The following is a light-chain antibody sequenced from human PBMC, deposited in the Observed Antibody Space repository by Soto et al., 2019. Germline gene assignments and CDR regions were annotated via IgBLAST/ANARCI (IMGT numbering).Light chain of an antibody. CDR3: QQSYSALVA. CDR1: RIFASSY. CDR2: AAS. J-gene: IGKJ1*01. Sequence: PGERSTLSCRASRIFASSYLAWYQHKPGQAPRLLIYAASIRATGVPDRFSGSGSGTDFTLTISSLQPEDFATYYSQQSYSALVAFGQGTKVDIK. V-gene: IGKV3D-20*02.